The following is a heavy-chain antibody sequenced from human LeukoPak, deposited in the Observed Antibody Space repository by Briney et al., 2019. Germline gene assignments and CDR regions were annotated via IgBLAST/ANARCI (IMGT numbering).Heavy chain of an antibody. CDR1: GFTFSDYY. Sequence: PGGSLRLSCAASGFTFSDYYMSWIRQAPGKGLEWVSSISSSSSYIYYADSVKGRFTISRDNAKNSLYLQMNSLRAEDTAVYYCARAVWLSGYMDVWGKGTTVTVSS. J-gene: IGHJ6*03. V-gene: IGHV3-11*06. CDR3: ARAVWLSGYMDV. D-gene: IGHD3-22*01. CDR2: ISSSSSYI.